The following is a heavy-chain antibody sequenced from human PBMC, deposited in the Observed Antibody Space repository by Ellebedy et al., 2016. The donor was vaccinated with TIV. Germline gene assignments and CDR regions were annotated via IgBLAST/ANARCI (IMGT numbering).Heavy chain of an antibody. V-gene: IGHV1-8*02. J-gene: IGHJ4*02. CDR3: ATLEGEYSSGWYPSDY. CDR2: MNPNSGNT. Sequence: ASVKVSCXASGYTFTSYGISWVRQATGQGLEWMGWMNPNSGNTGYAQKFQGRVTMTRNTSISTAYMELSSLRSEDTAVYYCATLEGEYSSGWYPSDYWGQGTLVTVSS. D-gene: IGHD6-19*01. CDR1: GYTFTSYG.